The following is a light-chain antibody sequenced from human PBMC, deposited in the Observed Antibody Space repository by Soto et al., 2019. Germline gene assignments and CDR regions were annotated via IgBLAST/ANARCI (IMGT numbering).Light chain of an antibody. CDR1: QSVLYTPDNKNY. CDR3: QQYHSAPLS. CDR2: WAS. V-gene: IGKV4-1*01. J-gene: IGKJ4*01. Sequence: DIVMTQSPDFLAVSLGERATINCKTSQSVLYTPDNKNYFAWYQQKPGQPPKMLINWASTRASGVPDRFSGSGAGTDVTLTISSLQGEDVAVYYCQQYHSAPLSFGGGTKVEAK.